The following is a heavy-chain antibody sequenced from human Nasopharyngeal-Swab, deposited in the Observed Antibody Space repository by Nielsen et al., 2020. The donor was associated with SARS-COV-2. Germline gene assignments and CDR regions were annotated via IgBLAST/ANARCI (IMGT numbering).Heavy chain of an antibody. CDR2: MSNDGNYK. J-gene: IGHJ5*02. CDR3: ARDNGYCSGDACYLGGWLDP. Sequence: GGSLRLSCAGSGFTFSSYGMNWVRQAPGKGLEWVAVMSNDGNYKFYADSVKGRFTISRDNSKNTLYLQMNSLRAEDTAVYYCARDNGYCSGDACYLGGWLDPWGQGILVTVSS. CDR1: GFTFSSYG. V-gene: IGHV3-30*03. D-gene: IGHD2-15*01.